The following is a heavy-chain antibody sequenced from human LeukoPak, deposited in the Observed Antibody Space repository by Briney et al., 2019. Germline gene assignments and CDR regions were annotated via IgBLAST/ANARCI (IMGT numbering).Heavy chain of an antibody. J-gene: IGHJ4*02. CDR2: IYYSGTT. D-gene: IGHD4-23*01. CDR1: GGSISSSSYY. CDR3: ARLASGGNSVDDY. Sequence: SGALSFTCTVSGGSISSSSYYWGWIRQPPGKGLEWIANIYYSGTTFYSPSLKSRVTISVDTSKNQFSLKLSSLTAADTAVYYCARLASGGNSVDDYWGQGTLVTVSS. V-gene: IGHV4-39*01.